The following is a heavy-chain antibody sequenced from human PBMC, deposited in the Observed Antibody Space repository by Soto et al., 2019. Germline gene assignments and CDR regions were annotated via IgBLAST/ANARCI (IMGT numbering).Heavy chain of an antibody. J-gene: IGHJ6*02. CDR2: IIPIFGTA. D-gene: IGHD2-2*01. V-gene: IGHV1-69*13. Sequence: SVKVSCKASGGTFSSYAISWVRQAPGQGLEWMGGIIPIFGTANYAQKFQGRVTITADESTSTAYMELSSLGSEDTAVYYCARNLVVPAEDYYYYGMDVWGQGTTVTVSS. CDR1: GGTFSSYA. CDR3: ARNLVVPAEDYYYYGMDV.